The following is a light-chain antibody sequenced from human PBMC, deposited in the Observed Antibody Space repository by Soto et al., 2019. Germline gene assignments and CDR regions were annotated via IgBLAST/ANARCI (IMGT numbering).Light chain of an antibody. J-gene: IGLJ1*01. CDR1: SSDVGAYNC. CDR2: DVN. Sequence: QSALTQPRSMSGSPGQSVTISCTGSSSDVGAYNCASWYQQHPGAAPKLLIHDVNKRPPGVPDRFSASKSGNTASLTISGLQAEDEADYYCCSYAGEYKYVFGSGTKVTVL. V-gene: IGLV2-11*01. CDR3: CSYAGEYKYV.